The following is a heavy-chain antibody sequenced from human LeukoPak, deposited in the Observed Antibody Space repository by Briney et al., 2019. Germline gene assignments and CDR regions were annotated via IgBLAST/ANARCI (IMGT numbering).Heavy chain of an antibody. CDR3: ARPGYYYGMDV. CDR1: GFTLSRNE. Sequence: SGGSLRLSCAASGFTLSRNEMNWVRQAPGKGLEWVSYISSSGSSIYYADSVKGRFTISRDNAKNSLYLQMNRLRAEDTAVYYCARPGYYYGMDVWGQGTTVTVSS. V-gene: IGHV3-48*03. CDR2: ISSSGSSI. J-gene: IGHJ6*02. D-gene: IGHD3-10*01.